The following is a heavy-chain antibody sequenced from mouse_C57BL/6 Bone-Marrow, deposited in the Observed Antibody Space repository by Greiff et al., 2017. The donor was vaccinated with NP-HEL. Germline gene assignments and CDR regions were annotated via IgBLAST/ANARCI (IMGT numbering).Heavy chain of an antibody. CDR1: GFTFKNDC. CDR2: IDPANGDT. V-gene: IGHV14-1*01. CDR3: ATDCCGRYAMYY. D-gene: IGHD6-1*01. J-gene: IGHJ4*01. Sequence: DVQLLQSGAELVRPGASVKLSCKASGFTFKNDCMHWVKQRPGQGLEWIGRIDPANGDTDYDPKFQGKATITADTSSITAYLQLSSLTSEDPAVDYCATDCCGRYAMYYGGRGTSVTVTA.